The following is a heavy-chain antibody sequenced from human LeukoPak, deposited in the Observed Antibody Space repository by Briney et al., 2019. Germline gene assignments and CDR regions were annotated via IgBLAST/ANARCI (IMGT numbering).Heavy chain of an antibody. CDR2: IHGDGRTT. J-gene: IGHJ4*02. V-gene: IGHV3-74*01. D-gene: IGHD2-8*01. Sequence: GGSLRLSCAASGFTFSSYWIHWVRQVPGKGLVWVSRIHGDGRTTTYADSVKGRFIISRDNAKNTLYLQMNSLRAEDTAVYYCARDNGENYHTAFDYWGQGTLVTVSS. CDR1: GFTFSSYW. CDR3: ARDNGENYHTAFDY.